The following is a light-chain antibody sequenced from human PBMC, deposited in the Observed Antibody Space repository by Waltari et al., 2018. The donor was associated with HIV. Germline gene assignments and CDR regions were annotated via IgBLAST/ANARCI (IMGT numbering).Light chain of an antibody. CDR1: SNDVGAYDY. V-gene: IGLV2-14*01. Sequence: QSALTQPASVSGSPGQSISISCTGTSNDVGAYDYVSWYQQSPGKVPKLLIYDVYNRPSRISNRFSGSNSGNTAALTISGLQAEDESDYYCASFTSGRLNVFGSGTKVTVL. J-gene: IGLJ1*01. CDR3: ASFTSGRLNV. CDR2: DVY.